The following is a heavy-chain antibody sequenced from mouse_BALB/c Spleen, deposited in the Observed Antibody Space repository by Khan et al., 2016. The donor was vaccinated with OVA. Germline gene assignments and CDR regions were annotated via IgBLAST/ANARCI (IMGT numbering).Heavy chain of an antibody. CDR2: INPSSGYS. Sequence: VQLQESGAELANPGASVKMSCKSSGYTFSVYWIYWLKQRPGQGLEWIGYINPSSGYSDYNQRFKDKATLTADKSSTTAYMQLSSLTSEDSGIYFCAPSHFYSDLWYFDDWGAGTTVTVS. CDR3: APSHFYSDLWYFDD. J-gene: IGHJ1*01. CDR1: GYTFSVYW. D-gene: IGHD2-13*01. V-gene: IGHV1-7*01.